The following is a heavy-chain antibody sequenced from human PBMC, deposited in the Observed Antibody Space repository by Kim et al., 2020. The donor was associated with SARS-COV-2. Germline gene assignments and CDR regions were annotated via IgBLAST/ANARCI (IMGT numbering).Heavy chain of an antibody. CDR2: IIPIFGTA. J-gene: IGHJ3*02. V-gene: IGHV1-69*13. CDR1: GGTFSSYA. Sequence: SVKVSCKASGGTFSSYAISWVRQAPGQGIEWMGGIIPIFGTANYAQKFQGRVTITADESTSTAYMELSSLRSEDTAVYYCAKGYDFWSGTPVADGLDIRGRGTIVAV. CDR3: AKGYDFWSGTPVADGLDI. D-gene: IGHD3-3*01.